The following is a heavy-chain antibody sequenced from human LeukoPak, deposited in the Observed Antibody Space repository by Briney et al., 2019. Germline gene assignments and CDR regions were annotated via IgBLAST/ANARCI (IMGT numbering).Heavy chain of an antibody. CDR1: GYTFTSCG. CDR2: KSAYNGNT. V-gene: IGHV1-18*01. J-gene: IGHJ5*02. CDR3: AREVRAYSSSWYAWFDP. D-gene: IGHD6-13*01. Sequence: ASVKVSCKASGYTFTSCGISWVRQAPGQGREWMGWKSAYNGNTNYAQKLQGRVTMTTDTSTSTAYMELRSLRSDDTAVYYRAREVRAYSSSWYAWFDPWGQGTLVTVSS.